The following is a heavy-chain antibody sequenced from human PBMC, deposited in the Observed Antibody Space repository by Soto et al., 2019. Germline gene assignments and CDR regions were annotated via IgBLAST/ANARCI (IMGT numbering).Heavy chain of an antibody. D-gene: IGHD3-22*01. CDR2: IIPIFGTA. Sequence: SSVKVSCKASGGTFSSYAISWVRQAPGQGLEWMGGIIPIFGTANYAQKFQGRVTITADESTSTAYMELSSLRSEDTAVYYCATENADGLLGLVVTWKPKWFDPWG. CDR3: ATENADGLLGLVVTWKPKWFDP. J-gene: IGHJ5*02. CDR1: GGTFSSYA. V-gene: IGHV1-69*13.